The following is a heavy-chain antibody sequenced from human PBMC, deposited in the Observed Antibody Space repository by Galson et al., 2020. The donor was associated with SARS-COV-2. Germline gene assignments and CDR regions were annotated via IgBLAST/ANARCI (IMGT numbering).Heavy chain of an antibody. Sequence: SETLSLTCTVSGASITSGDYHWTCIRQPPGKGLEWIGYMYYSRGTSYNPSLRSRVTISVDTSKNQFSLRLTSVTAADTALYYCATSITGTSAIDSWGQGTLVTVSS. CDR1: GASITSGDYH. CDR2: MYYSRGT. V-gene: IGHV4-31*03. J-gene: IGHJ4*02. D-gene: IGHD1-7*01. CDR3: ATSITGTSAIDS.